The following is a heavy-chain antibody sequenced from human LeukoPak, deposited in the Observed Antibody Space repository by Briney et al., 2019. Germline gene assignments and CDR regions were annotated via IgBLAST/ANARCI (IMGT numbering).Heavy chain of an antibody. CDR3: ARARDRFRIGTPMDV. CDR1: GFTFSSYS. Sequence: PGGSLRLSCAASGFTFSSYSMNWVRQAPGKGLEWVSSISSSSSYIYYADSVKGRFTISRDNAKNSLYLQMNSLRAEDTAVYYCARARDRFRIGTPMDVWAKGPRSPSP. V-gene: IGHV3-21*01. D-gene: IGHD3-3*01. J-gene: IGHJ6*03. CDR2: ISSSSSYI.